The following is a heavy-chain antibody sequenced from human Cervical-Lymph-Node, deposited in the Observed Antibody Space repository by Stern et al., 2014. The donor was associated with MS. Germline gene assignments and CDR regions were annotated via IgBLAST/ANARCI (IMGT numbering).Heavy chain of an antibody. D-gene: IGHD3-22*01. CDR1: GYTFTSYY. V-gene: IGHV1-46*03. CDR3: ARGRYYYDSSGSLYGMDV. Sequence: VQLEESGAEVKKPGASVKVSCKASGYTFTSYYMHWVRQAPGQGLECMGIINPSGGSTSYAQKFQGRVTMTRDTSTSTVYMELSSLRSEDTAVYYCARGRYYYDSSGSLYGMDVWGQGTTVTVSS. CDR2: INPSGGST. J-gene: IGHJ6*02.